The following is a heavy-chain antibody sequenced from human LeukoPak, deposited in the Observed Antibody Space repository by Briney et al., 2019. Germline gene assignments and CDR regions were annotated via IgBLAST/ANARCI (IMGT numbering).Heavy chain of an antibody. CDR1: GFTFDDYG. V-gene: IGHV3-20*04. CDR2: INWNGGGT. D-gene: IGHD3-10*01. CDR3: AREVHYYGSGSYFPIDY. J-gene: IGHJ4*02. Sequence: GGSLRLSCAASGFTFDDYGMSWVRQAPGKGLEWVSGINWNGGGTGYADSVKGRFTISRDNAKNSLYLQMNSLRAEDTALYYCAREVHYYGSGSYFPIDYWGQGTLVTVSS.